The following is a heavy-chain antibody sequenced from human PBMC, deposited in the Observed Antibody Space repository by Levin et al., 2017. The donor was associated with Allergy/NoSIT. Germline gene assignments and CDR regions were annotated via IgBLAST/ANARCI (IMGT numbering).Heavy chain of an antibody. J-gene: IGHJ2*01. CDR2: IYYSGST. Sequence: SETLSLTCTVSGGSISSYYWSWIRQPPGKGLEWIGYIYYSGSTNYNPSLKSRVTISVDTSKNQFSLKLSSVTAADTAVYYWAREAPRMATAHWYFDLWGRGTLVTVSS. V-gene: IGHV4-59*01. CDR1: GGSISSYY. D-gene: IGHD5-24*01. CDR3: AREAPRMATAHWYFDL.